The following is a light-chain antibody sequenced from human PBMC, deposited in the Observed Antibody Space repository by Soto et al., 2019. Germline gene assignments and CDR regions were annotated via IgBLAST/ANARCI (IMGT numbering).Light chain of an antibody. CDR2: GAS. Sequence: EMVMTQSPATLSVSPGERATLSCRASQTVSSNLAWYQQKPGQAPRLLIYGASTRATGIPARFSGSGSGTEFTLTISRLQSEDFAVYYCQQYNNWPPSTFGGGTKVEIK. J-gene: IGKJ4*01. CDR3: QQYNNWPPST. CDR1: QTVSSN. V-gene: IGKV3D-15*01.